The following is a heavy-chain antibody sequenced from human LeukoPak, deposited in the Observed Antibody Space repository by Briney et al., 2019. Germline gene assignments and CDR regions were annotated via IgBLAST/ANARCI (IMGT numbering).Heavy chain of an antibody. Sequence: PSESLSLTCTVSGGSISSGSYYWSWIRQPAGKGLEWIGRIYTSGSTNYNPSLKSRVTMSVDTSKTQFSLKLSSVTAADTAVYYCARVGGYSSGWYPPGAFDIWGQGTMVTVSS. V-gene: IGHV4-61*02. CDR2: IYTSGST. CDR1: GGSISSGSYY. J-gene: IGHJ3*02. CDR3: ARVGGYSSGWYPPGAFDI. D-gene: IGHD6-19*01.